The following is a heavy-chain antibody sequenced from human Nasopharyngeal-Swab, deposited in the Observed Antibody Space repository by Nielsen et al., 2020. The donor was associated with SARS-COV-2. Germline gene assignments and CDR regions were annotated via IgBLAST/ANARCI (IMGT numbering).Heavy chain of an antibody. J-gene: IGHJ4*02. Sequence: VRQAPGKGLEWVSGVSGSGGTTKYADSVKGRFTISRDNSKNKLYLQMHSLRVEDTAVYYCAKDRYCSSGACYFSGFDYWGLGTLVTVSS. CDR2: VSGSGGTT. CDR3: AKDRYCSSGACYFSGFDY. V-gene: IGHV3-23*01. D-gene: IGHD2-15*01.